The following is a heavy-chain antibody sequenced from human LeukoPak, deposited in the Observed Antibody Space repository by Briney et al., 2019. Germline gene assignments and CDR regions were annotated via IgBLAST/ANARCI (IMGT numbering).Heavy chain of an antibody. V-gene: IGHV3-21*01. D-gene: IGHD2-2*01. Sequence: GGSLRLSCAASQFTFSSYSMNWVRQAPGKGLEWVSSISSSSSYIYYADSVKGRFTISRDNAKNSPYLQMNSLRAEDTAVYYCARMGVGGSSTGAIFDWGQGTLVTVSS. CDR2: ISSSSSYI. CDR1: QFTFSSYS. CDR3: ARMGVGGSSTGAIFD. J-gene: IGHJ4*02.